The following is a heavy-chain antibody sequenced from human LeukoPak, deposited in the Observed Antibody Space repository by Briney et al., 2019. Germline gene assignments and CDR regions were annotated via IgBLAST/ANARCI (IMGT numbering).Heavy chain of an antibody. CDR1: GFTFSNYA. Sequence: AGGSLRPSCAASGFTFSNYAMSWVRQAPGKGLEWVSAVSGSGDSTYYAGSVKGRFTISRDNSKNTVYLQMNSLRAEDTAVYYCAKFWDFGDYAIDYWGQGTLVTVSS. V-gene: IGHV3-23*01. CDR3: AKFWDFGDYAIDY. D-gene: IGHD4-17*01. J-gene: IGHJ4*02. CDR2: VSGSGDST.